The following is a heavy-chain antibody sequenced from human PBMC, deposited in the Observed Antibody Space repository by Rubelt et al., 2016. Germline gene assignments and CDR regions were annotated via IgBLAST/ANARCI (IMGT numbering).Heavy chain of an antibody. J-gene: IGHJ4*02. CDR3: ARYLGIEGDFDY. V-gene: IGHV1-18*01. CDR2: ISAYNGNT. CDR1: GYTFTSYG. D-gene: IGHD7-27*01. Sequence: QVQLVQSGAEVKKPGASVKVSCKASGYTFTSYGISWVRQAPGQGLEWMGWISAYNGNTNYAQKLQGRVTMTTDTSTSTAYRELRGLGADDTAVYYCARYLGIEGDFDYWGQGTLVTVSS.